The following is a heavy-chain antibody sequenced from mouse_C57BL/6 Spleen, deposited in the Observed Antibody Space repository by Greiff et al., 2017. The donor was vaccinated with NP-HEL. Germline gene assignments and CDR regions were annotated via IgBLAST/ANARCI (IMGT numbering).Heavy chain of an antibody. J-gene: IGHJ4*01. V-gene: IGHV1-54*01. CDR2: INPGSGGT. Sequence: VQLQQSGAELVRPGTSVKVSCKASGYAFTNYLIEWVKQRPGQGLEWIGVINPGSGGTNYNEKFKGKATLTADKSSSTAYMQLSSLTSEDSAVYFCAIYYGNDYYAMDYWGQGTSVTVSS. CDR1: GYAFTNYL. D-gene: IGHD2-1*01. CDR3: AIYYGNDYYAMDY.